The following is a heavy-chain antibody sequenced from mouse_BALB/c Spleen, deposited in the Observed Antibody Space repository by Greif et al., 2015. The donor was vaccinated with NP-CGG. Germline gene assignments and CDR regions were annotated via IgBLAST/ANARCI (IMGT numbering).Heavy chain of an antibody. CDR1: GFNITDTY. V-gene: IGHV14-3*02. J-gene: IGHJ3*01. CDR3: ASAYSRSRGFAY. CDR2: IDPANVNI. D-gene: IGHD2-14*01. Sequence: VHVQQSGPELVKPGASVKLSCTASGFNITDTYMHWVKQRPEQGLEWIGRIDPANVNIKYDPKFQGKATITTDTSSNSASLQLSSLTSEADAVYFCASAYSRSRGFAYWGQGTLVTVSA.